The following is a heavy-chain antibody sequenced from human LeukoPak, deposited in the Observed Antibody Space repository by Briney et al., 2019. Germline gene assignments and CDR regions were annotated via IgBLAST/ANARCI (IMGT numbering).Heavy chain of an antibody. Sequence: GGSLRLSCAASGFTFSSYGMHWVRQAPGKGLEWVAVISYDGSNKYYADSVKGRFTISRDNSKNTLYLQMNSLRAEDTAVYYCAKGQIAVAAPDAFDIWGQGTMVTVSS. V-gene: IGHV3-30*18. CDR1: GFTFSSYG. CDR3: AKGQIAVAAPDAFDI. J-gene: IGHJ3*02. CDR2: ISYDGSNK. D-gene: IGHD6-19*01.